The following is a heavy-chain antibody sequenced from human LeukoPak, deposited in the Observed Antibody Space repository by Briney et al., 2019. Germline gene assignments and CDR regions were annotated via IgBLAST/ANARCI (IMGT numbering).Heavy chain of an antibody. V-gene: IGHV3-15*07. CDR1: GFTFSSYS. CDR3: TSRVVTTNDY. J-gene: IGHJ4*02. Sequence: GGSLRLSCAASGFTFSSYSMNWVRQAPGKGPEWVGRIKKKTEGETTEYVAPVKGRFTISRDDSRNTLYLQMSSLRTEDTAIYYCTSRVVTTNDYWGQGTLVTVSS. D-gene: IGHD2-21*02. CDR2: IKKKTEGETT.